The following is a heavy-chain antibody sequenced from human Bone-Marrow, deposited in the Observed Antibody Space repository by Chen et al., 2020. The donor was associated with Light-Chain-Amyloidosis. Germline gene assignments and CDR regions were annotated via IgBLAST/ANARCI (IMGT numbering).Heavy chain of an antibody. CDR2: INSGGSST. CDR3: TTQGVITGMRY. CDR1: GFTFSSYW. D-gene: IGHD1-20*01. Sequence: EVQLVESGGGLVQPGGSLRLSCAASGFTFSSYWIHWVRQAPWKGLVWVSRINSGGSSTSYADAVKGRFTISRDNAKNTLYLQMSSLRAEDTAVYYCTTQGVITGMRYWGQGTLVTVSS. J-gene: IGHJ4*02. V-gene: IGHV3-74*01.